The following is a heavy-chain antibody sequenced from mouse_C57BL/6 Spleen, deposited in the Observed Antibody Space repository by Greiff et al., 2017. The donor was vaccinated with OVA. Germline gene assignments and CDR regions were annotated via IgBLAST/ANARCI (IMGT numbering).Heavy chain of an antibody. CDR2: INPNNGGT. CDR1: GYTFTDYY. J-gene: IGHJ3*01. Sequence: EVQLQQSGPELVKPGASVKISCKASGYTFTDYYMNWVKQSHGKSLEWIGDINPNNGGTSYNQKFKGKATLTVDKSSSTAYMELRSLTSEDSAVYYCALITTVVAPFAYWGQGTLVTVSA. CDR3: ALITTVVAPFAY. D-gene: IGHD1-1*01. V-gene: IGHV1-26*01.